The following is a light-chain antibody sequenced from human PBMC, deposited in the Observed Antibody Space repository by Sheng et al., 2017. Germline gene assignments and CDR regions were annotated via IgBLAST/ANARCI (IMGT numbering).Light chain of an antibody. CDR1: QGISSG. J-gene: IGKJ2*02. Sequence: AIQLTQSPSSLSASVGDRVSITCRASQGISSGLAWYQQKPGKAPKLLIHDASSLESGVPSRFSGSGSGTEFTLTISSLQPEDFAIYFCQQYNTYPWTFGQGTKLEI. V-gene: IGKV1-13*02. CDR2: DAS. CDR3: QQYNTYPWT.